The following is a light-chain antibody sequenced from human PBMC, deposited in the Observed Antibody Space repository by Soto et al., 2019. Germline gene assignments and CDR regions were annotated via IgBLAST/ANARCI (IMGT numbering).Light chain of an antibody. CDR2: GAY. CDR3: QQYVLGLT. Sequence: EIVLTQSPGTLSLSPGERATLSCRTSQSIRSSYLAWYQHEPGQAPRLLIYGAYTRAAGVPDRVSGSGSGTDFTLTVSRLEPGDFAVYYYQQYVLGLTFGPGTKVDIK. V-gene: IGKV3-20*01. J-gene: IGKJ3*01. CDR1: QSIRSSY.